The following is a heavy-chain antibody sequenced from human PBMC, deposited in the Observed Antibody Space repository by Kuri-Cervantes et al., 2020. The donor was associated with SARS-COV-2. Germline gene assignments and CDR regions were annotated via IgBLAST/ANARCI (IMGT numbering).Heavy chain of an antibody. Sequence: GGSLRLSCAASGFTFSDYYMSWIRQAPGKGLEWVSYISSSGSTIYYAGSVKGRFTISRDNAKNSLYLQMSSLRAEDTAVYYCARGVVPAAIRYYYYYYYMDVWGKGTTVTVSS. D-gene: IGHD2-2*02. CDR1: GFTFSDYY. J-gene: IGHJ6*03. CDR2: ISSSGSTI. V-gene: IGHV3-11*04. CDR3: ARGVVPAAIRYYYYYYYMDV.